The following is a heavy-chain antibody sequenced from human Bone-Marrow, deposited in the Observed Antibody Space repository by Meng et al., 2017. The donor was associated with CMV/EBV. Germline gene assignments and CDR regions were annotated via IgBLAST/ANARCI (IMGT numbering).Heavy chain of an antibody. V-gene: IGHV3-7*01. CDR1: GFTFSRYW. CDR3: AREPMNYDFWSGYSDYYYGMDV. D-gene: IGHD3-3*01. CDR2: IKPDGSDT. Sequence: GGSLRLSCAASGFTFSRYWMSWVRQAPGKGLEWVANIKPDGSDTDYLDSVKGRFAISRDNAKNSLYLQMNSLRAEDTAVYYCAREPMNYDFWSGYSDYYYGMDVWGQGITVTVSS. J-gene: IGHJ6*02.